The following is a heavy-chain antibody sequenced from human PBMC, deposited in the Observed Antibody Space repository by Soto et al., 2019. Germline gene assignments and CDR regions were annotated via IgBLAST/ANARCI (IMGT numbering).Heavy chain of an antibody. CDR1: GSSFHSYW. J-gene: IGHJ4*02. Sequence: PGESLKISCKGFGSSFHSYWVGWVRQMPGRGLEWMGIVNPGDSDGRYSPSFQGQVTISADKTITTAFLQWSSLKASDTAMYYCARRVGDYFDYWGQGTLVTVLL. V-gene: IGHV5-51*01. CDR2: VNPGDSDG. CDR3: ARRVGDYFDY.